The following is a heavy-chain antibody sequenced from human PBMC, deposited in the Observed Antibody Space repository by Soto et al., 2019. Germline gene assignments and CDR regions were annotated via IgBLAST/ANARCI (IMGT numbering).Heavy chain of an antibody. J-gene: IGHJ4*02. CDR1: GYTFTSYG. CDR2: ISAYNGNT. CDR3: ARVRDSSSWYVLDY. D-gene: IGHD6-13*01. V-gene: IGHV1-18*01. Sequence: ASVKVSCKASGYTFTSYGISWVRQAPGQGLEWMGWISAYNGNTNYAQKLQGRVTMTTDTSTSTAYMELRSLRSDDTVVYYCARVRDSSSWYVLDYWGQGTLVPVSS.